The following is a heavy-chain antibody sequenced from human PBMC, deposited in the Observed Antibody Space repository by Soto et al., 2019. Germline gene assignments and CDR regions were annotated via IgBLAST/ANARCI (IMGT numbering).Heavy chain of an antibody. D-gene: IGHD2-21*02. J-gene: IGHJ4*02. CDR1: GGPILSGDYC. CDR3: ARLNYCGGDCGSFDS. V-gene: IGHV4-30-4*01. CDR2: IYHTGNT. Sequence: QVQLQESGPGLVKPSQTLSLTCAVSGGPILSGDYCWSWIRQPPGKGLEWIGNIYHTGNTFPNPSLKSRVTISVDTSQRQVSLKLTSVTAADTAVYYCARLNYCGGDCGSFDSWGQGALVTVSS.